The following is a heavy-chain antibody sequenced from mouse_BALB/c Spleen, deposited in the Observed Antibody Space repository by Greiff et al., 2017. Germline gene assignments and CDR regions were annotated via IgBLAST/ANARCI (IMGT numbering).Heavy chain of an antibody. CDR1: GYNFTSYW. V-gene: IGHV1-55*01. CDR2: IYPGSGST. J-gene: IGHJ3*01. D-gene: IGHD2-3*01. CDR3: ARSRDGYSAWFAY. Sequence: QVQLQQPGAELVKPGTSVKLSCKASGYNFTSYWINWVKLRPGQGLEWIGDIYPGSGSTNYNEKFKSKATLTVDTSSSTAYMQLSSLASEDSALYYCARSRDGYSAWFAYWGQGTLVTVSA.